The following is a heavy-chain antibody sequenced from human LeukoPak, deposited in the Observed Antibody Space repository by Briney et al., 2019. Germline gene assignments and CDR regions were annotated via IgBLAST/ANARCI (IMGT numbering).Heavy chain of an antibody. CDR2: TYYRSEWYN. J-gene: IGHJ5*02. CDR1: GDSVSSNSAA. Sequence: SQTLSLTCAISGDSVSSNSAAWNWIRQSPSRGLEWLGRTYYRSEWYNDYAVSVKSRITINPDTSKNQFSLQLNSVTPEDTAVYYCAREISIAAAETGWFDPWGQGTLVTVSS. D-gene: IGHD6-13*01. V-gene: IGHV6-1*01. CDR3: AREISIAAAETGWFDP.